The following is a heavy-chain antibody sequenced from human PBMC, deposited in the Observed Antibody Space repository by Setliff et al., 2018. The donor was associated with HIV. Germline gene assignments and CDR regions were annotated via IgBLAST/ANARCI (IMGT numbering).Heavy chain of an antibody. CDR3: ASTGYSSGWSFDY. CDR2: IYTSGST. CDR1: GGSITSSY. D-gene: IGHD6-19*01. J-gene: IGHJ4*02. V-gene: IGHV4-4*07. Sequence: ETLSLTCTVSGGSITSSYWSWIRQPAGKGLEWIGRIYTSGSTNYNPSLKSRVTMSIDTSKKQFSLKLASVTAADTAVYYCASTGYSSGWSFDYWGQGTLVTVSS.